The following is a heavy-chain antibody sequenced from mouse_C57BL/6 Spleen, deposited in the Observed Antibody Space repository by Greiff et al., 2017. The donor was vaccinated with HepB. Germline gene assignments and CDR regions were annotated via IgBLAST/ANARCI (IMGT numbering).Heavy chain of an antibody. Sequence: VQLQQSAAELVKPGASVKISCKVSGYTFTDHTIHWMKQRPEQGLEWIGYIYPRDGSTKYNEKFKGKATLTADKSSSTAYMQLNSLTSEESAVYCCARRWLLPWYFDVWGTGTTVTVSS. J-gene: IGHJ1*03. CDR1: GYTFTDHT. V-gene: IGHV1-78*01. CDR2: IYPRDGST. D-gene: IGHD2-3*01. CDR3: ARRWLLPWYFDV.